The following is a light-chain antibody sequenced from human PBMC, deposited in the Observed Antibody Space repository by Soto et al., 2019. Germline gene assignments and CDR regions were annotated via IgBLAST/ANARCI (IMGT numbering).Light chain of an antibody. CDR3: QQSYSTPPLP. V-gene: IGKV4-1*01. CDR1: QSVLYSSNNKKY. Sequence: DIVMTQSPDSLAVSLGERATINCKSSQSVLYSSNNKKYLAWYQQKPGQPPKLLIYWASTRESGVPDRFSGSGSGTDFAITISSLQAEDLAVYYCQQSYSTPPLPFGGGKKVDIK. J-gene: IGKJ4*01. CDR2: WAS.